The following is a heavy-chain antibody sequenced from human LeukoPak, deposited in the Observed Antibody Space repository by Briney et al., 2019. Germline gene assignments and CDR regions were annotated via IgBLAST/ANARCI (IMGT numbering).Heavy chain of an antibody. CDR2: ISSSDYTI. D-gene: IGHD1-26*01. V-gene: IGHV3-48*03. J-gene: IGHJ4*02. CDR1: GFTFSSYE. CDR3: ARKISGSYYEYLDY. Sequence: PGGSLRLSCAASGFTFSSYEMNWVRQAPGRGLEWVSYISSSDYTIYYADSVKGRFTIPRDNAKNSLYLQMNSLRAEDTAIYYCARKISGSYYEYLDYWGQGTVVTVSS.